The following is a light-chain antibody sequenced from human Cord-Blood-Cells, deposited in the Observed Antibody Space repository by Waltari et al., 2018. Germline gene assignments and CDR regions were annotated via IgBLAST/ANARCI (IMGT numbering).Light chain of an antibody. CDR2: EGS. Sequence: QSALTQPASVSGSPGQSITISCTGTSSDVGSYNLVSWYQQHPGKAPKLMIYEGSKRLSGVSKRFSGYKSGNTASLTISGLQAEDEADYYCCSYAGSRVFGGGTKLTVL. V-gene: IGLV2-23*01. J-gene: IGLJ3*02. CDR1: SSDVGSYNL. CDR3: CSYAGSRV.